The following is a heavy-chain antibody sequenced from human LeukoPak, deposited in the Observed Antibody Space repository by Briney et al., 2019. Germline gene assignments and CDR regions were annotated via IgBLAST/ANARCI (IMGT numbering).Heavy chain of an antibody. V-gene: IGHV3-23*01. CDR3: AKRSGVSYGYFDY. Sequence: GGSLRLSCAASGFTFSSYAMSWVRQAPGKGLEWVSAIPGSGDSTNYADSVKGRFTISRDNSKNTLYLQMNSLRAQDTAVYYCAKRSGVSYGYFDYWGQGTLVTVSS. CDR2: IPGSGDST. CDR1: GFTFSSYA. D-gene: IGHD1-26*01. J-gene: IGHJ4*02.